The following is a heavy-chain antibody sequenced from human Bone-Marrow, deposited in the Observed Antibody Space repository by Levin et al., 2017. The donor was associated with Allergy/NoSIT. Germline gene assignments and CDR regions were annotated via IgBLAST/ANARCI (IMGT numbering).Heavy chain of an antibody. Sequence: PGGSLRLSCAASGFTFSSYAMHWVRQAPGKGLEWVAVISYDGSNKYYADSVKGRFTISRDNSKNTLYLQMNSLRAEDTAVYYCAREYYDFWSGYYLIGYWGQGTLVTVSS. CDR2: ISYDGSNK. V-gene: IGHV3-30*04. CDR1: GFTFSSYA. CDR3: AREYYDFWSGYYLIGY. J-gene: IGHJ4*02. D-gene: IGHD3-3*01.